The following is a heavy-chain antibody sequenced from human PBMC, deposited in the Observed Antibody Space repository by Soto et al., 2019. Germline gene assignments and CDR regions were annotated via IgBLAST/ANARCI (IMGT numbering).Heavy chain of an antibody. Sequence: SVKVSCKATGGTFSSFAINWVRQAPGQGPEWMGGTIPILGTANYAQKFQGRVTIIADETTNTASLELTSLRSEDTAVYYCARGNALDIWGQGTTVTVSS. CDR1: GGTFSSFA. CDR2: TIPILGTA. V-gene: IGHV1-69*13. J-gene: IGHJ6*02. CDR3: ARGNALDI.